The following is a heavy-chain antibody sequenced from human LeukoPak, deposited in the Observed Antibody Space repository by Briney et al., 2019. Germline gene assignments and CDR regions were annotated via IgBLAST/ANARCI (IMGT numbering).Heavy chain of an antibody. D-gene: IGHD3-10*01. Sequence: TSETLSLTCTVSGGSINDYYWSWIRQPPGKGLEWIGHIYYSGSTYYNPSLKSRVTISVDTSKNQFSLKLASVTAADTAVYYCARVGIRGIPETWWFDPWGQGTLVTVSS. CDR2: IYYSGST. CDR1: GGSINDYY. CDR3: ARVGIRGIPETWWFDP. V-gene: IGHV4-59*01. J-gene: IGHJ5*02.